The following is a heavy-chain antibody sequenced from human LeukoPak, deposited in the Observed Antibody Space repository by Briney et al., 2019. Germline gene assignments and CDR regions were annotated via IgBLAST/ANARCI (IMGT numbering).Heavy chain of an antibody. J-gene: IGHJ4*02. V-gene: IGHV4-34*01. Sequence: SETLSLTCAVYGGSFSGYYWSWIRQPPGKGLEWIGSIYHSGSTYYNPSLKSRVTISVDTSKNQFSLKLSSVTAADTAVYYCARGSAYCGGDCYPRTFDYWGQGTLVTVSS. CDR1: GGSFSGYY. CDR3: ARGSAYCGGDCYPRTFDY. D-gene: IGHD2-21*02. CDR2: IYHSGST.